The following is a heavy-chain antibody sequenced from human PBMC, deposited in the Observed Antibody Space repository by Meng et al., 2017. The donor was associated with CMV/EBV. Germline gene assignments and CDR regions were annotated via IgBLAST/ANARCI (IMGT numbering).Heavy chain of an antibody. D-gene: IGHD3-16*01. V-gene: IGHV3-30*02. CDR3: AKDRRLGIEDWYFDL. J-gene: IGHJ2*01. CDR2: IRYDGSNK. CDR1: GFTFSSYG. Sequence: QVQLVEFGGGVVQPGGALRFFGAASGFTFSSYGMHWVRQAPGKGLEWVAFIRYDGSNKYYADSVKGRFTISRDNSKNTLYLQMNSLRAEDTAVYYCAKDRRLGIEDWYFDLWGRGTLVTVSS.